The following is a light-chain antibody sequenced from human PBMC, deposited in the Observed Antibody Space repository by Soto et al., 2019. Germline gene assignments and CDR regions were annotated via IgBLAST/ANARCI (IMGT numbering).Light chain of an antibody. V-gene: IGKV3-20*01. CDR3: QQYGSSPPFP. CDR2: GAS. J-gene: IGKJ2*01. CDR1: QSVSSSY. Sequence: EIGLTQSPGTLSLSPGERATLSCRASQSVSSSYLAWYQQKPGQAPRLLIYGASNRATGIPDRFSGSGSGTDFTLTISRLEPEDFAVYYCQQYGSSPPFPFGQGTKLEIK.